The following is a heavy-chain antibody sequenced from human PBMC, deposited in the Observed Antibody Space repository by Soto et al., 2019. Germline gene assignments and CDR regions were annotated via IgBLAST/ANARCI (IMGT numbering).Heavy chain of an antibody. CDR3: ARLPQALYQQNWLDP. CDR1: GDSITSRTYY. J-gene: IGHJ5*02. CDR2: ITYSGTR. Sequence: SETLSLTCTVSGDSITSRTYYWAWIRQPPEKGLEWIGSITYSGTRNYTPSLENRFTISVDTSKNQFSLKLSSVSAADIFLYYCARLPQALYQQNWLDPWGKGTVVTVSS. D-gene: IGHD2-2*01. V-gene: IGHV4-39*01.